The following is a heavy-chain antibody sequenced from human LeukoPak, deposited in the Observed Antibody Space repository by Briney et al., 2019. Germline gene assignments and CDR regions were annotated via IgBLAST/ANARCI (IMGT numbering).Heavy chain of an antibody. D-gene: IGHD4-17*01. V-gene: IGHV4-34*01. CDR2: INNSGST. Sequence: SETLSLTCAVYGGSFSGYYWGWIRQPPGKGLEWIGEINNSGSTNYNPSLRSRVTLSVDTSKNQFSLKLSSVTAADTAVYYCARRHSTTTTRGGYYYGMDVWGQGTTVTVSS. CDR1: GGSFSGYY. CDR3: ARRHSTTTTRGGYYYGMDV. J-gene: IGHJ6*02.